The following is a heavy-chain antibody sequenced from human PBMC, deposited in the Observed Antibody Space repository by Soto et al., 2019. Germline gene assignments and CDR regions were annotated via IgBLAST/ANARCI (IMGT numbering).Heavy chain of an antibody. J-gene: IGHJ5*02. D-gene: IGHD4-4*01. CDR1: GFTFSSYA. CDR2: ISYDGSNK. Sequence: PGGSLRLSCAASGFTFSSYAMHWVRQAPGKGLEWVAVISYDGSNKYYADSVKGRFTISRDNSKNTLYLQMNSLRAEDTAVYYCARGRSTVTTGGWFDPWGQGTLVTVSS. V-gene: IGHV3-30-3*01. CDR3: ARGRSTVTTGGWFDP.